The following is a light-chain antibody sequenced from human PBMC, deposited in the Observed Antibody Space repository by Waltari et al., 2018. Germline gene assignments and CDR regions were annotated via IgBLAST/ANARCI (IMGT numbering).Light chain of an antibody. V-gene: IGLV2-23*01. CDR2: EGT. CDR1: INDVGTYNL. CDR3: CSYAGTWL. J-gene: IGLJ3*02. Sequence: QSALTQPASMSASPGQSITICCTATINDVGTYNLVSWYQQHPGKAPKLLIFEGTKRPSEVSSRFSGSKSADTASLTISGLQAEDEADYYCCSYAGTWLFGGGTKLTVL.